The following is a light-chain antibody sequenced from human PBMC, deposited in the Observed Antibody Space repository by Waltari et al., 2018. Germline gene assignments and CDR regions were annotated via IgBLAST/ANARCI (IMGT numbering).Light chain of an antibody. CDR3: MQALQTPRT. CDR1: QSLLHSKTHNY. Sequence: DIVMTQSPVSLPVTPGEQASISCRPSQSLLHSKTHNYLDWYVQKPGQSPQLLIYLGSNRASGVPDRFSGRGSGTYFTLKISRVETEDVGVYYCMQALQTPRTFGQGTKVEI. CDR2: LGS. J-gene: IGKJ1*01. V-gene: IGKV2-28*01.